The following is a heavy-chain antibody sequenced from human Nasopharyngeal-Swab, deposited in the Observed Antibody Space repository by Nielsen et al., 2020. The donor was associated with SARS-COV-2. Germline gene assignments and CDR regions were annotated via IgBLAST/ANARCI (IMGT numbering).Heavy chain of an antibody. CDR3: AKPDKGTHDY. Sequence: GESLKISCAASGFTFSSYAMSWVRQAPGKRLEWVSAISGSGGSTYYADSVKGRFTISRDNSKNTLYLQMNSLRAEDTAVYYCAKPDKGTHDYWGQGTLVTVSS. D-gene: IGHD1-1*01. J-gene: IGHJ4*02. CDR2: ISGSGGST. V-gene: IGHV3-23*01. CDR1: GFTFSSYA.